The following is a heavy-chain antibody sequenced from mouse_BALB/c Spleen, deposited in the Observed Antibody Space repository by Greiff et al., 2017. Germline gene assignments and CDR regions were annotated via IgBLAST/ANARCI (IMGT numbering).Heavy chain of an antibody. CDR3: ARWSLTDYYAMDY. D-gene: IGHD4-1*01. J-gene: IGHJ4*01. V-gene: IGHV1-9*01. CDR2: ILPGSGST. CDR1: GYTFSSYW. Sequence: VMLVESGAELMKPGASVKISCKATGYTFSSYWIEWVKQRPGHGLEWIGEILPGSGSTNYNEKFKGKATFTADTSSNTAYMQLSSLTSEDSAVYYCARWSLTDYYAMDYWGQGTSVTVSS.